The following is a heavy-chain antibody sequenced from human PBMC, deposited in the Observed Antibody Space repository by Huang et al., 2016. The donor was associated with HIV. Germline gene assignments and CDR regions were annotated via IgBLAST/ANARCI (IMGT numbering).Heavy chain of an antibody. Sequence: QVQLVESGGGVVRPGGSLRLSCAASGFTFLNYGMHWVRPAPGKGMEWVSLKRYDGSNTYTGSCGKGRLTKARDSSTNTLHVQMNSLRVEDTAVDDCAKTRSRVTIVRGETDNPFDYWGQGSLVTVSS. J-gene: IGHJ4*02. CDR1: GFTFLNYG. CDR3: AKTRSRVTIVRGETDNPFDY. CDR2: KRYDGSNT. D-gene: IGHD3-10*01. V-gene: IGHV3-30*02.